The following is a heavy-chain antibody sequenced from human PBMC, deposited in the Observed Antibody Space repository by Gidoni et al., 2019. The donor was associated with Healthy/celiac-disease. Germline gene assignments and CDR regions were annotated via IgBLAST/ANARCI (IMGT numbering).Heavy chain of an antibody. Sequence: EVQLVESGGGLVQPGRSLRLSCPASGFTFGDYSMSWVRQAPGKGLEWVGFIRSKAYGGTTEYAASVKGRFTISRDDSKSIAYLQMNSLKTEDTAVYYCTSSYYDFWSGRSYDYWGQGTLVTVSS. CDR3: TSSYYDFWSGRSYDY. D-gene: IGHD3-3*01. CDR1: GFTFGDYS. CDR2: IRSKAYGGTT. V-gene: IGHV3-49*04. J-gene: IGHJ4*02.